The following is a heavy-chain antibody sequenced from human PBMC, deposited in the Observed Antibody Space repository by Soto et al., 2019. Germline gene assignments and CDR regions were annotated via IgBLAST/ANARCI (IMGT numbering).Heavy chain of an antibody. CDR3: ARMMEEFYSDYPAPTGAYYYYYYGMDV. CDR2: IYYSGST. Sequence: PSETLSLTCTVSGGSISSYYWSWIRQPPGKGLEWIGYIYYSGSTNYNPSLKSRVTISVDTSKNQFSLKLSSVTAADTAVYYCARMMEEFYSDYPAPTGAYYYYYYGMDVWGKGTTVTVSS. D-gene: IGHD4-17*01. V-gene: IGHV4-59*01. J-gene: IGHJ6*04. CDR1: GGSISSYY.